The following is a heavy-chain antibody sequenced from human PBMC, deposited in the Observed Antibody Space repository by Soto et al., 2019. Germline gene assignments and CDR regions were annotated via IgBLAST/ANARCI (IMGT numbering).Heavy chain of an antibody. CDR2: IYYSGST. D-gene: IGHD6-19*01. Sequence: SETLSLTCTVSGGSISSSSYYWGWIRQPPGKGLEWIGSIYYSGSTYYNPSLKSRVTIPVDTSKNQFSLKLSSVTAADTAVYYCARQAAVARGYYYYYGMAVWGQGTTVTVSS. V-gene: IGHV4-39*01. J-gene: IGHJ6*02. CDR3: ARQAAVARGYYYYYGMAV. CDR1: GGSISSSSYY.